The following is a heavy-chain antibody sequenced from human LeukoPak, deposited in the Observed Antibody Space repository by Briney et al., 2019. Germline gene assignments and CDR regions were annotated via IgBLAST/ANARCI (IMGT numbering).Heavy chain of an antibody. J-gene: IGHJ4*02. CDR1: GFSFSSYS. CDR3: ARDYLYAFDY. CDR2: ISGSGNAI. V-gene: IGHV3-48*01. Sequence: GGSLRLSCAASGFSFSSYSMNWVRQAPGKGLEWVSYISGSGNAIHYTDSVKGRFTISRDNAKNALYLQMNSLRAEDTAVYFCARDYLYAFDYWAQGTLVTVSS. D-gene: IGHD2-2*01.